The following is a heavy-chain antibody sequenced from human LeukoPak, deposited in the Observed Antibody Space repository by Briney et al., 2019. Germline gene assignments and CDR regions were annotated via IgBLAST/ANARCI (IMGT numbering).Heavy chain of an antibody. Sequence: SETLSLTCTVSGGSISSGGYYWSWIRQHPGKGLEWIGYIYYSGSTYYNPSLKSRVTISVDTSKNQFSLKLSSVTAVDTAVYYCARVFDCGGDCYWFDPWGQGTLVTVSS. V-gene: IGHV4-31*03. CDR1: GGSISSGGYY. CDR2: IYYSGST. CDR3: ARVFDCGGDCYWFDP. J-gene: IGHJ5*02. D-gene: IGHD2-21*02.